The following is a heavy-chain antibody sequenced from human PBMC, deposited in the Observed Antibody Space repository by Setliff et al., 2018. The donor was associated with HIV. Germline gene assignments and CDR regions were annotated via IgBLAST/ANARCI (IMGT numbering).Heavy chain of an antibody. CDR3: ARRQQWLGREYYFDY. J-gene: IGHJ4*02. CDR1: AYTFTDYY. V-gene: IGHV1-2*02. Sequence: ASVKVSCKASAYTFTDYYMHWVRQAPGQGLEWMGWINPNSGDTNYAQKFQGRVTMTRDTSIKTAYMELSSLRSDDTAAYYCARRQQWLGREYYFDYWGQGTLVTVSS. CDR2: INPNSGDT. D-gene: IGHD6-19*01.